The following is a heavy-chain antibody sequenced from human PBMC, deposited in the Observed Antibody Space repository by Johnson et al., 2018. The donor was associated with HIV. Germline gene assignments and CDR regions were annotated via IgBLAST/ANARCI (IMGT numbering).Heavy chain of an antibody. CDR2: IKQDGSEK. V-gene: IGHV3-7*01. Sequence: EVQLVESGGGLVQPGGSLRLSCAASGFTFSTYGMHWVRQAPGKGLEWVANIKQDGSEKYYVDSVKGRFTISRDNSKNTLYLQMNSLRAEDTAVYYCASLSGSGSFSGASAFDIWGQGTMVTVSS. D-gene: IGHD1-26*01. CDR1: GFTFSTYG. J-gene: IGHJ3*02. CDR3: ASLSGSGSFSGASAFDI.